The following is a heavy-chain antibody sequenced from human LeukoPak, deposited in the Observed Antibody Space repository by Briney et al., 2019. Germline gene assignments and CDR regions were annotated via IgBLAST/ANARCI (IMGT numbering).Heavy chain of an antibody. J-gene: IGHJ4*02. CDR2: IRYDGSNK. V-gene: IGHV3-30*02. Sequence: PGGSLRLSCAASGFTFSNYGMHWVRQAPGKGLEWVAFIRYDGSNKYYADSVKGRFTISRDNSKNTLYLQMNSLRAEDTAVYYCAKPNSGNYFDYFDYWGQGTLVTVSS. CDR1: GFTFSNYG. CDR3: AKPNSGNYFDYFDY. D-gene: IGHD1-26*01.